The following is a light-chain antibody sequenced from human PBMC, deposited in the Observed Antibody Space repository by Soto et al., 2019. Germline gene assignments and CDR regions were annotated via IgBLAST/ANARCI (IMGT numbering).Light chain of an antibody. Sequence: QSALPQPRSVSGSPGQSVTISCTGTSSDVGVYNNYVSWYQHHPGKAPKLMIYDVSKRPSGVPDRFSGSKSGNTASLTISGLQAEDEADYYCFSSAGSYTYVFATGTKVTVL. V-gene: IGLV2-11*01. CDR2: DVS. CDR1: SSDVGVYNNY. J-gene: IGLJ1*01. CDR3: FSSAGSYTYV.